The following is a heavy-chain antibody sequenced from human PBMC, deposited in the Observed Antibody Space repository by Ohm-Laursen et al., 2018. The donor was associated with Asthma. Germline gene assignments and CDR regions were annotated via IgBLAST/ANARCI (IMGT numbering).Heavy chain of an antibody. J-gene: IGHJ6*02. D-gene: IGHD1-1*01. CDR2: ISYDGRNK. CDR1: GFTLKTYG. CDR3: AVRTTSAGFDV. Sequence: RSLRLSCSASGFTLKTYGIHWVRQAPGKGLEWVAVISYDGRNKYYGDSVKGRFTISGDKSKNTVSLQMNSLKSEDTAVYYCAVRTTSAGFDVWGQGTTVTVSS. V-gene: IGHV3-30*03.